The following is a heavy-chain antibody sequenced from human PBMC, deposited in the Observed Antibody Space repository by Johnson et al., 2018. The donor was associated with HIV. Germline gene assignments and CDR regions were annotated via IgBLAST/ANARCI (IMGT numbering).Heavy chain of an antibody. V-gene: IGHV3-48*04. CDR1: GFTFSSYW. Sequence: VQLVESGGGLVQPGGSLRLSCAASGFTFSSYWMTWVRQAPGKGLEWVSYISSSGSTIYYADSVKGRFTISRDNAKNSLYLQMNSLRAEDTAVYYCAKGWIGIQWLVLSDAFDIWGQGTMVTVSS. D-gene: IGHD6-19*01. CDR3: AKGWIGIQWLVLSDAFDI. CDR2: ISSSGSTI. J-gene: IGHJ3*02.